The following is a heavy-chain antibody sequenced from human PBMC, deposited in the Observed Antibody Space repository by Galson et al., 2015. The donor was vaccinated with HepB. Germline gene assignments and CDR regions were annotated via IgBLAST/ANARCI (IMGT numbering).Heavy chain of an antibody. V-gene: IGHV1-3*04. CDR2: IKTDTGDS. D-gene: IGHD2-2*01. CDR3: AAIDYGDY. CDR1: GYTFTTYA. J-gene: IGHJ4*02. Sequence: SVKVSCKASGYTFTTYAMHWVRQAPGQRPEWMGWIKTDTGDSTYVQRFQGTVTSTRDTSASTAYMELSSLTSEDTAVYYCAAIDYGDYWGQGTLVTVSS.